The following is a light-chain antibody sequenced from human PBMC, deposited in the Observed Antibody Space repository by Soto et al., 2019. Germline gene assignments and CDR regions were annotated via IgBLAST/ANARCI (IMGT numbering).Light chain of an antibody. V-gene: IGKV3-20*01. CDR3: QQYGSVRLT. J-gene: IGKJ4*01. Sequence: EIVLTQSPGTLSLSPGERATLSCRASQSVSTSYLAWYQQKPGQAPRLLIYGASSRDTGIPDRFSGSGSGADFTLTIKRLEHEDFAVYYCQQYGSVRLTFGGGAKVEIK. CDR2: GAS. CDR1: QSVSTSY.